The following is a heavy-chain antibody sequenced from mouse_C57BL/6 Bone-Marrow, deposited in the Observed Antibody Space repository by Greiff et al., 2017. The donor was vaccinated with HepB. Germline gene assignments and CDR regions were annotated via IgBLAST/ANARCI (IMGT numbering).Heavy chain of an antibody. D-gene: IGHD2-2*01. CDR1: GYSITSGYY. CDR2: ISYDGSN. V-gene: IGHV3-6*01. CDR3: ARERRDMDYGYAHWYFDV. Sequence: DVKLQESGPGLVKPSQSLSLTCSVTGYSITSGYYWNWIRQLPGNKLEWMGSISYDGSNNYNPSLKNRIPITRDTSKNQFFLKLNSVTTEDTATYYCARERRDMDYGYAHWYFDVWGTGTTVTVSS. J-gene: IGHJ1*03.